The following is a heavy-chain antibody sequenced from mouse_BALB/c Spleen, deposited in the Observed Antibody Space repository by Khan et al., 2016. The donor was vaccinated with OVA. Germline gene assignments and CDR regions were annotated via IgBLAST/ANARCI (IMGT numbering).Heavy chain of an antibody. CDR1: GYTFTRYT. J-gene: IGHJ2*01. D-gene: IGHD3-1*01. CDR3: ARKSTRASY. CDR2: INPSSGYT. V-gene: IGHV1-4*01. Sequence: QVQLKESGAELVKPGASEKMSCKASGYTFTRYTMYWVKQRPGQGLEWIGYINPSSGYTQYNQKFKDKATLTADKSSSPAYMQLSSQTCEDSAVYYCARKSTRASYWGQGTTLTVSS.